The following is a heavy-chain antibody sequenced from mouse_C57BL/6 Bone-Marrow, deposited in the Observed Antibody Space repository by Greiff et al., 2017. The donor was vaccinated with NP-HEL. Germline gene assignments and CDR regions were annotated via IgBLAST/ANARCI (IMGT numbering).Heavy chain of an antibody. CDR1: GFTFSSYG. CDR3: ARHYYSNYFDY. Sequence: EVMLVESGGDLVKPGGSLKLSCAASGFTFSSYGMSWVRQTPDKRLEWVATISSGGSYTYYPDSVKGRFTISRDNAKNTLYLQMSSLKSEDTAMYYCARHYYSNYFDYWGQGTTLTGSS. D-gene: IGHD2-5*01. J-gene: IGHJ2*01. V-gene: IGHV5-6*02. CDR2: ISSGGSYT.